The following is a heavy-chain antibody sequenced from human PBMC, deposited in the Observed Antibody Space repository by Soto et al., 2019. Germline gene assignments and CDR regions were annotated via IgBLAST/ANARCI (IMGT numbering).Heavy chain of an antibody. CDR2: IYWDDDK. Sequence: QITLKESGPTLVKPTQTLTLTCTFSGFSLSTTGVGVGWIRQPPGKALEWLALIYWDDDKRYNPSLKSRLTIPTDTTKNQVALTMTNMDPVDTATYYCVQSRCGGDCLQSYSSHSYYGLDVWGQGTTVTVSS. J-gene: IGHJ6*02. CDR3: VQSRCGGDCLQSYSSHSYYGLDV. D-gene: IGHD2-21*01. V-gene: IGHV2-5*02. CDR1: GFSLSTTGVG.